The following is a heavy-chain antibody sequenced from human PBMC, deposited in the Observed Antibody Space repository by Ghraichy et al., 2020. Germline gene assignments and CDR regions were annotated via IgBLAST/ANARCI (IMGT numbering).Heavy chain of an antibody. Sequence: ESLNISCAVYGGSFSGYYWSWIRQPPGKGLEWIGEINHSGSTNYNPSLKSRVTISVDTSKNQFSLKLSSVTAADTAVYYCARGRGGWIAARPGVGFDPWGQGTLVTVSS. CDR1: GGSFSGYY. V-gene: IGHV4-34*01. D-gene: IGHD6-6*01. CDR2: INHSGST. CDR3: ARGRGGWIAARPGVGFDP. J-gene: IGHJ5*02.